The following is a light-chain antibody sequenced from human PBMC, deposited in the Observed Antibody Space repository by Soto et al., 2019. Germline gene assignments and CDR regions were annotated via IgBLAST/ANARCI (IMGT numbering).Light chain of an antibody. Sequence: EIEMTQSPATLSLAPGERVTLSCRASQTVSSKLAWYQHKPGQAPRLLIYDTSNRATGIPDRFSGSGSGTDFTLTISRLEPEDFAVYYCQQYGSSGTFGQGTKVDIK. J-gene: IGKJ1*01. V-gene: IGKV3-20*01. CDR2: DTS. CDR1: QTVSSK. CDR3: QQYGSSGT.